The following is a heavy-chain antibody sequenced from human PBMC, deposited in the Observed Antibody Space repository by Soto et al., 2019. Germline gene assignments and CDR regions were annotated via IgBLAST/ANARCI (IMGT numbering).Heavy chain of an antibody. J-gene: IGHJ4*02. CDR1: GFTCEDNN. CDR2: ITWDGGNT. Sequence: PGGSLRLSCAASGFTCEDNNIHWVRQGPGMGLRWVSHITWDGGNTLNADSVKGRVTISRDNSKNSLHLQMNSLRTEDTALYYCAKDKADSRASYYWGQGTLVTFSS. CDR3: AKDKADSRASYY. D-gene: IGHD6-13*01. V-gene: IGHV3-43*01.